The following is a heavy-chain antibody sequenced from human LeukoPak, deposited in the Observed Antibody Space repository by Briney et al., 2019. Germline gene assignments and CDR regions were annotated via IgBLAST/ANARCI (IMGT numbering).Heavy chain of an antibody. CDR1: GGSISSGGYY. CDR2: IYYSGST. Sequence: PSETLSLTCTVSGGSISSGGYYWSWLRQHPGKGLEWIGYIYYSGSTYYNPSLKSRVTISVDTSKNQFSLKLSSVTAADTAVYYCARVVHFVFDPWGQGTLVTVSS. V-gene: IGHV4-31*03. CDR3: ARVVHFVFDP. D-gene: IGHD1-1*01. J-gene: IGHJ5*02.